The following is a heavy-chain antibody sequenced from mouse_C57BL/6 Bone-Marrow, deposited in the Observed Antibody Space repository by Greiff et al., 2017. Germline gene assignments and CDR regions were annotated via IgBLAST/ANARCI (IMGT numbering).Heavy chain of an antibody. J-gene: IGHJ4*01. V-gene: IGHV1-80*01. CDR3: ARITTVDYYAMDD. D-gene: IGHD1-1*01. CDR2: IYPGDGDT. CDR1: GYAFSSYW. Sequence: QVQLQQSGAELVKPGASVKISCKASGYAFSSYWMTWVKQRPGKGLEWIGQIYPGDGDTNYNGKFKGKATLTADKSSSTAYMQLSSLTSEDSAVYFCARITTVDYYAMDDWGQGTSVTVSS.